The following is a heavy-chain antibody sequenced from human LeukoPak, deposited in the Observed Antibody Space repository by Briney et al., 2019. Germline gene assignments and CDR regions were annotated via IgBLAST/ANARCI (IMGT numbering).Heavy chain of an antibody. V-gene: IGHV4-39*01. Sequence: SETLSLTCTVSGGSISGSSYYWGWIRQPPGKGLEWIGSIYYSGSTYYNPSLKSRVTISVDTSKNQFSLKLSSVTAADTAVYYCAREYSSSSVDHWGQGTLVTVSS. CDR1: GGSISGSSYY. J-gene: IGHJ4*02. D-gene: IGHD6-6*01. CDR3: AREYSSSSVDH. CDR2: IYYSGST.